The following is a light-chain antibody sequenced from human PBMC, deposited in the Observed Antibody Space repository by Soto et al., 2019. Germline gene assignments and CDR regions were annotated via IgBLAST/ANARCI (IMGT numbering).Light chain of an antibody. J-gene: IGKJ3*01. V-gene: IGKV3-11*01. Sequence: EIVLTQSPATLSLSPGERATLSCRASQSVSSYLAWYQQKPGQAPRLLIYDASNRATGIPARFSGSGSGTDFTLTISSLKPEDFAVYYCQQRSNWTPAFGPGTKVDIK. CDR2: DAS. CDR1: QSVSSY. CDR3: QQRSNWTPA.